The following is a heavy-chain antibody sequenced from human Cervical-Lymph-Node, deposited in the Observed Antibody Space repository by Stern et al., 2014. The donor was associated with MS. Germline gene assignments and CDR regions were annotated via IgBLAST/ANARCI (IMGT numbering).Heavy chain of an antibody. J-gene: IGHJ5*02. V-gene: IGHV3-30*18. CDR3: AKDPRIYDSSGYLDA. CDR1: GFTFSLYD. CDR2: ISYDGDNK. Sequence: VQLVHSGGGVVQPGRSLRLSCAASGFTFSLYDMHWVRQAPGKGLEWVAVISYDGDNKFYTDSVKGRFTISRDSSKSTLYLQLNSLRPEDTAIYYCAKDPRIYDSSGYLDAWGQGTLVTVSS. D-gene: IGHD3-22*01.